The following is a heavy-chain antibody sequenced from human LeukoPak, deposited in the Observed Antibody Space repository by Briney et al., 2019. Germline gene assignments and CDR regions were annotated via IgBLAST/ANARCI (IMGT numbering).Heavy chain of an antibody. D-gene: IGHD3-10*01. J-gene: IGHJ6*03. CDR1: GYSISSGYY. Sequence: PSETLSLTCTVSGYSISSGYYWGWIRQPPGKGLEWIGSIYHSGSTYYNPSLKSRVTISVDTSKNQFSLKLSSVTAADTAVYYCARHVYYYGSGSYLGYYYMDVWGKGTTVTISS. CDR3: ARHVYYYGSGSYLGYYYMDV. V-gene: IGHV4-38-2*02. CDR2: IYHSGST.